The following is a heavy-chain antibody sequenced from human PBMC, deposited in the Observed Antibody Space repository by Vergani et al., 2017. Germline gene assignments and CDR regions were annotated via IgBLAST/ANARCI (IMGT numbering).Heavy chain of an antibody. CDR2: IYTSGST. Sequence: QVKLQESGPGLLKPSETLSLTCSVSGYSITSGYYWGWIRQPPGRGLEWIGRIYTSGSTNYNPSLKSRVTMSVDTSKNQFSLKLSSVTAADTAVYYCARDPLRYSSGWYIWGQGTLVTVSS. CDR3: ARDPLRYSSGWYI. CDR1: GYSITSGYY. J-gene: IGHJ4*02. D-gene: IGHD6-19*01. V-gene: IGHV4-38-2*02.